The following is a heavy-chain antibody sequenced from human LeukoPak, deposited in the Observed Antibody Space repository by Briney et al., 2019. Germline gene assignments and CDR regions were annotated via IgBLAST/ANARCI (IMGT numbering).Heavy chain of an antibody. D-gene: IGHD3-10*01. CDR1: TFTFSYYW. V-gene: IGHV3-30*02. J-gene: IGHJ5*02. CDR3: AKDYSKTSYYGSGTYFRPNWFDP. Sequence: GGSLRLSCAASTFTFSYYWMTWVRQAPGKGLEWVAFIRSDGSNKYYADSVKGRFTISRDNSKNTLSLQMNSLRAEDTAVYYCAKDYSKTSYYGSGTYFRPNWFDPWGQGTLVTVSS. CDR2: IRSDGSNK.